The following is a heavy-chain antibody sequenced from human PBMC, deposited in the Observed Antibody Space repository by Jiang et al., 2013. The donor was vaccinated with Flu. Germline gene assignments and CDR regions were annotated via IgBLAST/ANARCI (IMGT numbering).Heavy chain of an antibody. J-gene: IGHJ6*02. CDR3: ARLGGYCSGGRCHGYYTMDV. V-gene: IGHV4-39*01. CDR1: GDSIRSSGYS. Sequence: GPGLVKPSETLSLTCSVSGDSIRSSGYSWAWIRQSPGKGLEWIATIYYGDTYYTPSLKSRVAISIDTSRNLFSLTLSSVTAADTAVYYCARLGGYCSGGRCHGYYTMDVWGQGTTVIVSS. D-gene: IGHD2-15*01. CDR2: IYYGDT.